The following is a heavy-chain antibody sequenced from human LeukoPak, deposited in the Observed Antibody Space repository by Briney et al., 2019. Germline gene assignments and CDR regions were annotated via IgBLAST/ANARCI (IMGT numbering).Heavy chain of an antibody. CDR2: FYYSGST. CDR1: GGSLNSSNYY. V-gene: IGHV4-39*07. J-gene: IGHJ6*02. Sequence: SQTLSLTCTVSGGSLNSSNYYWGWIRQPPGKGLEWIGSFYYSGSTSYNPSLKSRVTISVDTSKNQFSLKLSSVTAADTAVYYCAAGWELPYYYGMDVWGQGTTVTVSS. CDR3: AAGWELPYYYGMDV. D-gene: IGHD1-26*01.